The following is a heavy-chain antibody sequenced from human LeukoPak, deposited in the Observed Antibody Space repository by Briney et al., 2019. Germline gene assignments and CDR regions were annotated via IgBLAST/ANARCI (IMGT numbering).Heavy chain of an antibody. CDR3: AKAAAVGTFYYYYMAV. CDR2: ISGSGGST. J-gene: IGHJ6*03. CDR1: GFTFSSYA. V-gene: IGHV3-23*01. Sequence: PGGSLRLSRAASGFTFSSYAMSWVRQAPGKGLEWVSAISGSGGSTYYADSVKGRFTISRDNSKNTLYLQMNSLRAEDTAVYYCAKAAAVGTFYYYYMAVGEKGTTATFP. D-gene: IGHD6-13*01.